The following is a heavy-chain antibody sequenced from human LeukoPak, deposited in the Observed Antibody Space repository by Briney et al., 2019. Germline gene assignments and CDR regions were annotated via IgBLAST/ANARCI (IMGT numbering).Heavy chain of an antibody. J-gene: IGHJ1*01. Sequence: SDSLSLICTVSGGSSGSGSYYGSWGRQPAGKGLEWIGRIYTSGSTNYNPSLKSRVTISVDTTKNQCSLYLSSVTAADTVVYYCARVSYYDSTGYYYGYFRHWGQGTLVTVSS. CDR3: ARVSYYDSTGYYYGYFRH. CDR1: GGSSGSGSYY. V-gene: IGHV4-61*02. D-gene: IGHD3-22*01. CDR2: IYTSGST.